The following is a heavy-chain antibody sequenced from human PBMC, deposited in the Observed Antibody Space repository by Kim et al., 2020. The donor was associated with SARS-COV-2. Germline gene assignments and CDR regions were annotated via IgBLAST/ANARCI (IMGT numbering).Heavy chain of an antibody. CDR3: ARDKSGVQLKFMFDY. D-gene: IGHD1-1*01. CDR2: INPNSGGT. J-gene: IGHJ4*02. Sequence: ASVKVSCKASGYTFTGYYMHWVRQAPGQGLEWMGRINPNSGGTNYAQKFQGRVTMTRDTSISTAYMELSRLRSDDTAVYYCARDKSGVQLKFMFDYWGQGTLVTVSS. V-gene: IGHV1-2*06. CDR1: GYTFTGYY.